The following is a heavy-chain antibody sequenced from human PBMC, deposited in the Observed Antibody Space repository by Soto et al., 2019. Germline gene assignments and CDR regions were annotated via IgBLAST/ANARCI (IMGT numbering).Heavy chain of an antibody. CDR1: GGTFSSYA. V-gene: IGHV1-69*13. J-gene: IGHJ5*02. CDR2: IIPIFGTA. D-gene: IGHD5-18*01. CDR3: ARGDVDTAIFVP. Sequence: SVKVSCKASGGTFSSYAISWVRQAPGQGLEWMGGIIPIFGTANYAQKFQGRVTITADGSTSTAYMELSSLRSEDTAVYYCARGDVDTAIFVPWGQGTLVTVSS.